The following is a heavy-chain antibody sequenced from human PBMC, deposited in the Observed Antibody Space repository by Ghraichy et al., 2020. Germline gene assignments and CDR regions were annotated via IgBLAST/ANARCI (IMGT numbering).Heavy chain of an antibody. J-gene: IGHJ4*02. CDR2: MFYGGDT. V-gene: IGHV4-39*01. Sequence: SETLSLTCTVSGASISSSSYYWGWIRQSPGKGLEWIGSMFYGGDTYYNPSLKGRATISVDTSKNQFSLNLKSVTAADTAVYYCARPPFRSCWTIFDYWGQGALVTVSS. CDR3: ARPPFRSCWTIFDY. CDR1: GASISSSSYY. D-gene: IGHD3/OR15-3a*01.